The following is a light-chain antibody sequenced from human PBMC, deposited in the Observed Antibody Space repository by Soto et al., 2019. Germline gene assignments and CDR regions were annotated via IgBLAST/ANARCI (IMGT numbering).Light chain of an antibody. J-gene: IGLJ2*01. CDR3: CSYITSSTML. CDR1: SSDVGGYNY. Sequence: QSVLTQPASVSGSPGQSITISCTGTSSDVGGYNYVSWYRQHPGKAPKLMIYDVSNRPSGVPDRFSGSKSGNTASLTISGLQPDDEADYYCCSYITSSTMLFGGGTKLTVL. CDR2: DVS. V-gene: IGLV2-14*03.